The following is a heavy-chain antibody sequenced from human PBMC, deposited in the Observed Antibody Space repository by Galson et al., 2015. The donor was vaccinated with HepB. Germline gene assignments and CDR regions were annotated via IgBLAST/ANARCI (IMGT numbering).Heavy chain of an antibody. Sequence: SLRLSCAVAGFSFSDPNIDWVRQAPGKGLGWVGRSRNKPKGYSTAYAASVKGRFTVSRDDSKNSVFLQMNSLRSEDTAVYYCARSEVTTVVTDFDSWGQGTLVTVSS. CDR1: GFSFSDPN. J-gene: IGHJ4*02. V-gene: IGHV3-72*01. D-gene: IGHD4-23*01. CDR2: SRNKPKGYST. CDR3: ARSEVTTVVTDFDS.